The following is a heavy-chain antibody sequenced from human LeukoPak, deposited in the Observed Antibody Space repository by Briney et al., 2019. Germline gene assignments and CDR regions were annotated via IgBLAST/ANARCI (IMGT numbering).Heavy chain of an antibody. Sequence: GESLKISCKGSGYSVTSYCIGWVRQMPGKGLEWVGIIYPGDSDTRYSPSFQGQVTISADKSIGTAYLQWSSLKASDTAMYYWARQDYGGSFDYWGQGTLVTVSS. CDR3: ARQDYGGSFDY. D-gene: IGHD4-23*01. CDR1: GYSVTSYC. CDR2: IYPGDSDT. V-gene: IGHV5-51*01. J-gene: IGHJ4*02.